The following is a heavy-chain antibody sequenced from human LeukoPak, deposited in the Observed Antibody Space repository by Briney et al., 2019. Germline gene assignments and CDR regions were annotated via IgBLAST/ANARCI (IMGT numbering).Heavy chain of an antibody. CDR1: GFTFSSYG. CDR2: ISYDGSNK. V-gene: IGHV3-30*18. D-gene: IGHD3-22*01. Sequence: GGSLRLSCAASGFTFSSYGMHWVRQAPGKGLEGVAVISYDGSNKYYADSVKGRFTISRDNSKNTLYLQMNSLRAEDTAVYYCAKDLTPEYYYDSSGYYYERYFDYWGQGTLVTVSS. J-gene: IGHJ4*02. CDR3: AKDLTPEYYYDSSGYYYERYFDY.